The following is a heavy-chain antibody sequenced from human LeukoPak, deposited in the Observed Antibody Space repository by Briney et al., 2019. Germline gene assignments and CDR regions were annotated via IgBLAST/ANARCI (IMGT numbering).Heavy chain of an antibody. CDR1: GYTFTNYD. CDR3: ARTGYPIQLWSHYFDY. CDR2: INPNSGGT. Sequence: ASVKVSCKASGYTFTNYDINWVRQAPGQGLEWMGWINPNSGGTNYAQKFQGRVTMTRDTSISTAYMELSRLRSDDTAVYYCARTGYPIQLWSHYFDYWGQGTLVTVSS. D-gene: IGHD5-18*01. V-gene: IGHV1-2*02. J-gene: IGHJ4*02.